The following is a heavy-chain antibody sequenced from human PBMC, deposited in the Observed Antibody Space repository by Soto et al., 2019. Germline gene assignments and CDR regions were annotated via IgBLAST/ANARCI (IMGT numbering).Heavy chain of an antibody. V-gene: IGHV3-23*01. CDR1: GFTFSSYA. J-gene: IGHJ6*02. D-gene: IGHD5-18*01. CDR2: ISGSGGST. Sequence: GGSLRLSCASPGFTFSSYAMSWVRQAPGKGLEWVSAISGSGGSTYYADSVKGRFTISRDNSKNTLYLQMNSLRAEDTAVYYCAKCYGVITIKYGMDVWGQGTTVTVSS. CDR3: AKCYGVITIKYGMDV.